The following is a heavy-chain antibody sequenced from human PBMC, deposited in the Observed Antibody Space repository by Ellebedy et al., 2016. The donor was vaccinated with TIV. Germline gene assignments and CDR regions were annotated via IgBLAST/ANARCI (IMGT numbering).Heavy chain of an antibody. V-gene: IGHV3-33*08. CDR1: GFTFSSYG. J-gene: IGHJ4*02. CDR2: IWYDGSNK. CDR3: ARLIGDFDY. Sequence: LSLTCAASGFTFSSYGMHWVRQAPGKGLEWVAVIWYDGSNKYYADSVKGRFTISRDNSKNTLYLQMNSLRAEDTAVYYCARLIGDFDYWGQGTLVTVSS.